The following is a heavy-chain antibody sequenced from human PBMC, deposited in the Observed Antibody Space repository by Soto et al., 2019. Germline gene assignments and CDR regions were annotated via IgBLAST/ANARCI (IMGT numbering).Heavy chain of an antibody. CDR3: ATTMEGHDSSGYYHD. V-gene: IGHV1-69*06. Sequence: SVKVSCKASGGTFSSYAISWVRQAPGQGLEWMGGIIPIFGTANYAQKFQGRVTITADKSTSTAYMELSSLRSEDTAMYYCATTMEGHDSSGYYHDWGQGTLVTVSS. CDR2: IIPIFGTA. D-gene: IGHD3-22*01. CDR1: GGTFSSYA. J-gene: IGHJ4*02.